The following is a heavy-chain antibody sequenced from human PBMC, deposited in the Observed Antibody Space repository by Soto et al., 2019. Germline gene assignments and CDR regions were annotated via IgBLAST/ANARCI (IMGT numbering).Heavy chain of an antibody. CDR1: GFTFSSYA. J-gene: IGHJ5*02. CDR2: ISGSGGST. V-gene: IGHV3-23*01. Sequence: PGGSLRLSCAASGFTFSSYAMSWVRQAPGKGLEWVSAISGSGGSTYYADSVKGRFTISRDNSKNTLYLQMNSLRAEDTAVYYCENFISEYGSPKWFAPGGRGPLVPVSS. CDR3: ENFISEYGSPKWFAP. D-gene: IGHD6-6*01.